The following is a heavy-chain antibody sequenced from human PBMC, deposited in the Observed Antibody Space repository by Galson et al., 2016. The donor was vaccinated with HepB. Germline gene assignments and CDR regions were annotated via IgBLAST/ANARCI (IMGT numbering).Heavy chain of an antibody. Sequence: PALVKPTQTLTLTCTFSGFLLTTRAEAVGWVRQTPGKALEWLALLYSGDDKRYSPSLKSRLTITKDTSKNQVVLIMTNMDPLDTGTYYCAHRSPNADSTGFDLWGQGILVTVSS. CDR1: GFLLTTRAEA. CDR2: LYSGDDK. CDR3: AHRSPNADSTGFDL. D-gene: IGHD6-25*01. J-gene: IGHJ4*02. V-gene: IGHV2-5*02.